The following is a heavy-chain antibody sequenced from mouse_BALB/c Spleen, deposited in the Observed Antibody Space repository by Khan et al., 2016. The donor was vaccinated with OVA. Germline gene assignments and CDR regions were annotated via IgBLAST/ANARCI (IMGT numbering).Heavy chain of an antibody. Sequence: EVELVESGGGLVQPGGSRKLSCAASGFTFSDYGMAWVRQAPGKGPEWVAFISDLAYTIYYADTVTGRFTISRENAENTLYLEMSSLRSEDTAIYYWARGGGTAPFAYWGLGTLVTVSA. CDR2: ISDLAYTI. CDR1: GFTFSDYG. J-gene: IGHJ3*01. V-gene: IGHV5-15*02. CDR3: ARGGGTAPFAY. D-gene: IGHD1-2*01.